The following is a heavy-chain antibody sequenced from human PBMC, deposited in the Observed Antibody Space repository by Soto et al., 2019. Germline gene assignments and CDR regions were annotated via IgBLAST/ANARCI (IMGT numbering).Heavy chain of an antibody. Sequence: ASVKVSCKASGGTFSSYAISWVRQAPGQGLEWMGGIIPIFGTANYAQKFQGRVTITADESTSTAYMELSSLRSEDTAVYYCARVHHPYYYDSSGYWTHFDYWGQGTLVTVSS. J-gene: IGHJ4*02. CDR3: ARVHHPYYYDSSGYWTHFDY. V-gene: IGHV1-69*13. D-gene: IGHD3-22*01. CDR2: IIPIFGTA. CDR1: GGTFSSYA.